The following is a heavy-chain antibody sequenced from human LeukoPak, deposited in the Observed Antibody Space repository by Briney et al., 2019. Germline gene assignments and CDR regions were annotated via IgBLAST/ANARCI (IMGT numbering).Heavy chain of an antibody. CDR3: ARGPVGGAFDI. CDR2: INHGGST. D-gene: IGHD1-26*01. J-gene: IGHJ3*02. CDR1: GGSFSGYF. Sequence: KPSETLSLTCAVYGGSFSGYFWSWIRRPPGKGLEWIGEINHGGSTNYNPSLKSRVIISVATSKNQFSLNLSSVTAADTAVYHCARGPVGGAFDIWGQGTVVTVSS. V-gene: IGHV4-34*01.